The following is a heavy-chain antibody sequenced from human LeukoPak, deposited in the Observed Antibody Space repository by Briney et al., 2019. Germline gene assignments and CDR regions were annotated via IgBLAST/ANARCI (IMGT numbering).Heavy chain of an antibody. CDR1: GGSFSGYY. D-gene: IGHD3-10*01. CDR2: INHSGST. V-gene: IGHV4-34*01. CDR3: ARYYYGSGSYY. Sequence: SETLSLTCAVYGGSFSGYYWSWIRQPPGKGLEWIGEINHSGSTNYNPSLKSRVTISVDKSKNQFSLKLSSVTAADTAVYYCARYYYGSGSYYWGQGTLVTVSS. J-gene: IGHJ4*02.